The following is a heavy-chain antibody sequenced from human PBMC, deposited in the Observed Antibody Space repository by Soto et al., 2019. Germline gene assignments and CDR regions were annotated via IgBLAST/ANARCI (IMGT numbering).Heavy chain of an antibody. CDR3: ARDSYDFWSGYYISWFDP. V-gene: IGHV3-33*01. D-gene: IGHD3-3*01. J-gene: IGHJ5*02. Sequence: GGSLRLSCXASGFTFSSYGMHWVRQAPGKGLEWVAVIWYDGSNKYYADSVKGRFTISRDNSKNTLYLQMNSLRAEDTAVYYCARDSYDFWSGYYISWFDPWGQGTLVTVSS. CDR2: IWYDGSNK. CDR1: GFTFSSYG.